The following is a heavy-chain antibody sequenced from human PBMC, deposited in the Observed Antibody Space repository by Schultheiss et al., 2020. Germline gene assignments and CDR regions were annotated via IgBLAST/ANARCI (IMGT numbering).Heavy chain of an antibody. J-gene: IGHJ3*02. Sequence: GGSLRLSCAASGFTFSSYGMHWVRQAPGKGLEWVAVIWYDGSNKYYADSVKGRFTISRDNSKNTLYLQMNSLRAEDTAVYHCVRAYDYGDYGDSFDIWSQGTMVTVSS. CDR3: VRAYDYGDYGDSFDI. CDR2: IWYDGSNK. V-gene: IGHV3-33*08. D-gene: IGHD4-17*01. CDR1: GFTFSSYG.